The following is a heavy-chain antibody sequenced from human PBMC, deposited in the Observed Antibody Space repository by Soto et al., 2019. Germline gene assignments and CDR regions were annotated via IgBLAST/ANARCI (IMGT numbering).Heavy chain of an antibody. Sequence: SEPLSLTCTVSGGSISSYYWRWIRQPPGKGLEWIGYIYYSGSTNYNPSLKSRVTISVDTSKNQFSLKLSSVTAADTAVYYCARFGSSRLDYWGQGTLVTVSS. CDR2: IYYSGST. J-gene: IGHJ4*02. D-gene: IGHD3-10*01. CDR3: ARFGSSRLDY. CDR1: GGSISSYY. V-gene: IGHV4-59*08.